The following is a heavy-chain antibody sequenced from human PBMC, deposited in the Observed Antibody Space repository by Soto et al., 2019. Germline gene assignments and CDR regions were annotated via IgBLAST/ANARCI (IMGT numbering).Heavy chain of an antibody. CDR2: ISGSGGST. V-gene: IGHV3-23*01. CDR3: AKEWDSSGWYPGGSVFDP. CDR1: GFTFSSYA. J-gene: IGHJ5*02. D-gene: IGHD6-19*01. Sequence: EVQLLESGGGLVQPGGSLRLSCAASGFTFSSYAMSWVRQAPGKGLEWVSAISGSGGSTYYADSVKGRFTISRDNSKNTLYLQMNSLRAEDTTVYYCAKEWDSSGWYPGGSVFDPWGQGTLVTVSS.